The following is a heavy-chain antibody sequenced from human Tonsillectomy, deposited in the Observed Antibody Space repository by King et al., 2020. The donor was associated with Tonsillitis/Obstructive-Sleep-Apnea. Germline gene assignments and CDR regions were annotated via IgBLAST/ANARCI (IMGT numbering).Heavy chain of an antibody. CDR3: ARDRSLGSGGYYFD. CDR1: GYTFSNYG. D-gene: IGHD1-26*01. V-gene: IGHV1-18*04. Sequence: QLVQSGAEVKKPGASVKVSCKASGYTFSNYGVSWVRQAPGQGLEWMGWISAYNGRTSYAQDLQGRLTMTTDTSTATAYMELRSLRSDDTAVYYCARDRSLGSGGYYFDWGQGTLVTVSS. J-gene: IGHJ4*02. CDR2: ISAYNGRT.